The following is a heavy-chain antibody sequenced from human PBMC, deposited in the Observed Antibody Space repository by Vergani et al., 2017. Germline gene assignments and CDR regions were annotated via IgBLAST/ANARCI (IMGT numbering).Heavy chain of an antibody. Sequence: QVQLVESAGGVVQPGGSLRLSCAASGFTFSNFGMHWIRQAPGKGLEWLAYIGKDGINTRYRDAVKGRFTVSRDNSKNSLYLQMNSLRAEDTALYYCARGGYSYGYGWWFDPWGQGTLVTVSS. CDR2: IGKDGINT. CDR3: ARGGYSYGYGWWFDP. V-gene: IGHV3-30*02. CDR1: GFTFSNFG. J-gene: IGHJ5*02. D-gene: IGHD5-18*01.